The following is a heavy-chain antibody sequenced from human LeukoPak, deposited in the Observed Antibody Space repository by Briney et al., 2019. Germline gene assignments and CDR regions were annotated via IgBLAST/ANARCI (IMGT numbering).Heavy chain of an antibody. Sequence: LETLSLTPTDSGGSTSSYYWSWIWEPPGKGLEWIGYIYYSGSTNYNPSLKSRVTISVDTSKNQFSLKLSSVTAADTAVYYCARHIVGARADAFDIWGQGTMVTVSS. D-gene: IGHD1-26*01. CDR1: GGSTSSYY. CDR2: IYYSGST. CDR3: ARHIVGARADAFDI. J-gene: IGHJ3*02. V-gene: IGHV4-59*08.